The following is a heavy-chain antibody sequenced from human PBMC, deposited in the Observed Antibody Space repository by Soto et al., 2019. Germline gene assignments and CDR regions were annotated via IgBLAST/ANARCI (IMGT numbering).Heavy chain of an antibody. CDR2: ISADGSEK. CDR1: GFRFSDSW. CDR3: ARDLGYSYGYLGGGGN. J-gene: IGHJ4*02. D-gene: IGHD5-18*01. V-gene: IGHV3-7*01. Sequence: EVQLVESGGGLVQPGGSLRLSCAASGFRFSDSWMNWVRQAPGKGLEWVAYISADGSEKNHVDSVKGRFTISRDNAKNSLYLQMNSLRAEDTAVYYCARDLGYSYGYLGGGGNWGQGTLVTVSS.